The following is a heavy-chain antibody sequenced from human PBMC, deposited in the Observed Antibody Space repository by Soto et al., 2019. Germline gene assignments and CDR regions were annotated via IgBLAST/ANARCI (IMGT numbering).Heavy chain of an antibody. CDR1: GFTFSNAW. J-gene: IGHJ4*02. CDR2: IKSKTDGGTT. D-gene: IGHD3-3*01. CDR3: TTNGPDGDFWSGYPYTQPHDY. V-gene: IGHV3-15*07. Sequence: GGSLRLSCAASGFTFSNAWMNWVRQAPGKGLEWVGRIKSKTDGGTTDYAAPVKGRFTISRDDSKNTLYLQMNSLKTEDTAVYYCTTNGPDGDFWSGYPYTQPHDYWGQGTLVTVSS.